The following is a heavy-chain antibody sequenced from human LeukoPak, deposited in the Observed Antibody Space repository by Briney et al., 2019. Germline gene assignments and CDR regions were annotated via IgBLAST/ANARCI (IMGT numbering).Heavy chain of an antibody. V-gene: IGHV3-23*01. CDR3: AKARSDSGYYFDAFDI. D-gene: IGHD3-22*01. CDR2: ISGSGGST. J-gene: IGHJ3*02. CDR1: GFTFSSYA. Sequence: GGSLRLSCAASGFTFSSYAMSWVRQAPGKGLEWVSAISGSGGSTYYADSVKGRFTISRDNSKNTLYLQMNSLRAEDTAVYYCAKARSDSGYYFDAFDIWGQGTMVTVSS.